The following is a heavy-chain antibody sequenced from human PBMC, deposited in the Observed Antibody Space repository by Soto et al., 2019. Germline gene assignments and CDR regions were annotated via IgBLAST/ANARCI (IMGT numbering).Heavy chain of an antibody. V-gene: IGHV1-69*13. D-gene: IGHD3-22*01. CDR2: IIPIFGTA. Sequence: SVKVSCKASGGTFSSYAISWVRQAPGQGLEWMGGIIPIFGTANYAQKFQGRVTITADESTSTAYMELSSLRSEDTAVYYCARDERYYDSSGYYCGSWSDPWGQG. J-gene: IGHJ5*02. CDR1: GGTFSSYA. CDR3: ARDERYYDSSGYYCGSWSDP.